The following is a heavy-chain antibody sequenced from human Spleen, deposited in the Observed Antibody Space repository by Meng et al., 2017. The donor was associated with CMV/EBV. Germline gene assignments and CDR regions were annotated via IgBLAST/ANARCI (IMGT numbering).Heavy chain of an antibody. CDR3: ARGGDILTGYYNMGDDWFDP. Sequence: SYAIVWLRQAPGQGLEWMGWINAYNGYTNYAQKFQGRVTMTTDTSTSTAYMELRSLRSDDTAVYYCARGGDILTGYYNMGDDWFDPWGQGTLVTVSS. D-gene: IGHD3-9*01. CDR2: INAYNGYT. V-gene: IGHV1-18*01. CDR1: SYA. J-gene: IGHJ5*02.